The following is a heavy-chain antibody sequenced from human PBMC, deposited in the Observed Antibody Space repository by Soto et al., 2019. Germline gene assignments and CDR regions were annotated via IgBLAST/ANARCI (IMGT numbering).Heavy chain of an antibody. V-gene: IGHV3-30-3*01. CDR1: GFTFSSYA. D-gene: IGHD6-13*01. CDR2: ISYDGSNK. J-gene: IGHJ6*02. CDR3: ARDPIPSRYLPWYSSSWVPRDYYYYGMDV. Sequence: QVQLVESGGGVVQPGRSLRLSCAASGFTFSSYAMHWVRQAPGKGLEWVAVISYDGSNKYYADSVKGRFTISRDNSKNTLYLQMNSLRAEDTAVYYCARDPIPSRYLPWYSSSWVPRDYYYYGMDVWGQGTTVTVSS.